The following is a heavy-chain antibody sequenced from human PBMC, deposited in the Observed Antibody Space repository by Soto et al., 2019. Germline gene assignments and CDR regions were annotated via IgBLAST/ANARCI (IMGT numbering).Heavy chain of an antibody. CDR2: IYPGDSDT. CDR1: GYSFTSYW. D-gene: IGHD3-22*01. J-gene: IGHJ4*02. CDR3: ARHWRYYYDRSGYSSDGFDY. Sequence: GESLKISCNGSGYSFTSYWIGWVRQMPGKGLEWMGIIYPGDSDTRYSPSFQGQVTISADKSISTAYLQWSSLKASDTAMYYCARHWRYYYDRSGYSSDGFDYWGQGTLVTVYS. V-gene: IGHV5-51*01.